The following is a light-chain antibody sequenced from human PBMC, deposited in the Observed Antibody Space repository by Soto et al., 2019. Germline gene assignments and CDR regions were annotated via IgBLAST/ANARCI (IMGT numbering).Light chain of an antibody. CDR2: LGS. Sequence: DVVMTQSPLSLPVTPGEPASISCRSSQSLLHSDGYNYLDWFLQRPGQSPQVLIYLGSNRAPVVPDRFSGSGSGTDFTLKISRVEAEDVGVYYCMQALQAPLTFRGGTQVEIK. V-gene: IGKV2-28*01. CDR3: MQALQAPLT. J-gene: IGKJ4*01. CDR1: QSLLHSDGYNY.